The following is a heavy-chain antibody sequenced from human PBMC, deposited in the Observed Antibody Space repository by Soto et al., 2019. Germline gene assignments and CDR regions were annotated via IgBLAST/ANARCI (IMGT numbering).Heavy chain of an antibody. V-gene: IGHV4-34*01. CDR2: INHSGST. D-gene: IGHD3-22*01. J-gene: IGHJ4*02. CDR3: ARGLRNRDYVSSGLIDY. Sequence: SETLSLTCAVYGGSFSGYYWSWIRQPPGKGLEWIGEINHSGSTNYNPSLKSRVTISVDTSKNQFSLKLSSVTAADTAVYYCARGLRNRDYVSSGLIDYWGQGTLVTVSS. CDR1: GGSFSGYY.